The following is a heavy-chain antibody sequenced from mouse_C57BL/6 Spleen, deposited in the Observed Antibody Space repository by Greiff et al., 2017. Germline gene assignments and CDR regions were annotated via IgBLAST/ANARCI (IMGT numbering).Heavy chain of an antibody. CDR2: INPSTGGT. CDR3: ARRDYSSRGYAMDG. D-gene: IGHD1-1*01. J-gene: IGHJ4*01. V-gene: IGHV1-42*01. CDR1: GYSFTGYY. Sequence: VQLQQSGPELVKPGASVKISCKASGYSFTGYYMNWVKQSPEKSLEWIGEINPSTGGTTYNQKFKAKATLTVDKSSSPAYMQLKSLTSEDSAVYYGARRDYSSRGYAMDGWGQGTSVTVSS.